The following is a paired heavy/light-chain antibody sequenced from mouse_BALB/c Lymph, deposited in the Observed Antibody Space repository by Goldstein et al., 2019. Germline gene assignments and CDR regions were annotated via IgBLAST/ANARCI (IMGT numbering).Heavy chain of an antibody. D-gene: IGHD2-12*01. CDR3: ARHNDGYFDY. CDR2: ISNGGGST. Sequence: EVKLVESGGGLVQPGGSLKLSCATSGFTFSDYYMYWVRQTPEKRLEWVAYISNGGGSTYYPDTVKGRFTISRDNAKNTLYLQMSRLKSEDTAMYYCARHNDGYFDYWGQGTTLTVSS. V-gene: IGHV5-12*02. CDR1: GFTFSDYY. J-gene: IGHJ2*01.
Light chain of an antibody. V-gene: IGKV8-30*01. CDR3: QQYYSYPPT. J-gene: IGKJ1*01. CDR1: QSLLYSSNQKNY. CDR2: WAS. Sequence: DIVMSQSPSSLAVSVGEKVTMSCKSSQSLLYSSNQKNYLAWYQQKPGQSPKLLIYWASTRESGVPDRFTGSGSGTDFTLTISSVKAEDLAVYYCQQYYSYPPTFGGGTKLEIK.